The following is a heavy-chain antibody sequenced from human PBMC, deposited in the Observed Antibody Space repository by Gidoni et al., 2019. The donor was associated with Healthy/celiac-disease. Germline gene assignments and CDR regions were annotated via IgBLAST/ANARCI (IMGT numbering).Heavy chain of an antibody. V-gene: IGHV4-31*03. CDR3: ARDSRDYGYFDL. CDR2: IYYRGST. Sequence: QVQLQESGPGLVKPSQTLSLTCTVPGGSISSGGYYWSWIRQHPGKGLEWIGYIYYRGSTYYNPSLKSRVTISVDTSKNQFSLKLSSVTAADTAVYYCARDSRDYGYFDLWGRGTLVTVSS. D-gene: IGHD2-2*01. J-gene: IGHJ2*01. CDR1: GGSISSGGYY.